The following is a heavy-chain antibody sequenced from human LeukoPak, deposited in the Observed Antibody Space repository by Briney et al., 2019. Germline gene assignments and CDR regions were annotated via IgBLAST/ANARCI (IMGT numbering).Heavy chain of an antibody. Sequence: ASVKVSCKASGYTFTDYGINWVRQAPGQGLEWMGWISGYNGNTNYAQKLQGRVTMTTDTSTSTVYLELSSLRSEDTAVYYCARVAAVRTSPIDYWGQGTLVTVSS. CDR1: GYTFTDYG. CDR2: ISGYNGNT. D-gene: IGHD1-14*01. CDR3: ARVAAVRTSPIDY. V-gene: IGHV1-18*01. J-gene: IGHJ4*02.